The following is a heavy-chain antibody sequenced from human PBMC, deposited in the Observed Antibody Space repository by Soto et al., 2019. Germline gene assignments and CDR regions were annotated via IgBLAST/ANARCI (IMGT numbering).Heavy chain of an antibody. CDR2: MYFGGSF. Sequence: SETLSLTCTVSGASVSNGYWSWIRQPPGKGLEWIGFMYFGGSFNYNPSLTGRVTISVETSKNQFSMKVTSVTAADTAVYYCARQAPLRDSGSYFWYYGMDVWGQGTTVTVSS. V-gene: IGHV4-59*08. CDR3: ARQAPLRDSGSYFWYYGMDV. CDR1: GASVSNGY. D-gene: IGHD1-26*01. J-gene: IGHJ6*02.